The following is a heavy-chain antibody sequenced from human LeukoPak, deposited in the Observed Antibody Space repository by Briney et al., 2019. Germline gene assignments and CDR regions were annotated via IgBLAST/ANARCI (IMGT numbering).Heavy chain of an antibody. V-gene: IGHV4-39*01. CDR3: ARRAWGYSSSWYFDY. Sequence: SETLSLTCTVSGDXISSASYYWDWIRQPPGKGLEWIGSIHYSGSTYSNPSLKSRVTMSVDTFKNQFFLRLSSVTASDTAVYYCARRAWGYSSSWYFDYWGQGTLVTVSS. CDR1: GDXISSASYY. CDR2: IHYSGST. D-gene: IGHD6-13*01. J-gene: IGHJ4*02.